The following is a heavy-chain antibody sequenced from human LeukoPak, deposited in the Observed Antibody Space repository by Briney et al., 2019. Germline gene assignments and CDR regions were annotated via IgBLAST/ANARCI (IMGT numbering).Heavy chain of an antibody. D-gene: IGHD6-19*01. Sequence: PGGSLRLSCAASGFTFSSYGMHWVRQAPGKGLEWVAFIRYDGSNKYYADSVKGRFTISRDNAKNSLYLQMNSLRAEDTAVYYCARGRKYSSGWYYFDYWGQGTLVTVSS. CDR1: GFTFSSYG. J-gene: IGHJ4*02. V-gene: IGHV3-30*02. CDR3: ARGRKYSSGWYYFDY. CDR2: IRYDGSNK.